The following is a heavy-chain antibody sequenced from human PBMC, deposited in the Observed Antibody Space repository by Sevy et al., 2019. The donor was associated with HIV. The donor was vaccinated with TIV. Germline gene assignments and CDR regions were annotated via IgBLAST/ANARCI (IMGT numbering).Heavy chain of an antibody. Sequence: GGSLRLSCAASGFTFSSFAMHWVRQAPGKGLEWVAVISYDGSSKYYPDSVKGRFTISRDNAKNTLYLQMNRLRPEDTAVYFCAILGVDCASINCYGMRSLSFDFWGQGTLVTVSS. V-gene: IGHV3-30-3*01. J-gene: IGHJ4*02. CDR3: AILGVDCASINCYGMRSLSFDF. CDR1: GFTFSSFA. CDR2: ISYDGSSK. D-gene: IGHD2-2*01.